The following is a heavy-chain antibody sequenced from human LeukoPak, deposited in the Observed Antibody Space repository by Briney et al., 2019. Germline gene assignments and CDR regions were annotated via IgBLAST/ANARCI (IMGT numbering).Heavy chain of an antibody. D-gene: IGHD3-22*01. CDR1: GGSISSGSYC. CDR3: ARDRGWGYFSGFDY. CDR2: IYYSGST. V-gene: IGHV4-61*10. J-gene: IGHJ4*02. Sequence: PSETLSLTCTVSGGSISSGSYCWSWIRQPAGKGLEWIGYIYYSGSTNYNPSLRSRVTISVDTSKNQFSLKLTSVTAADTAVYYCARDRGWGYFSGFDYWGQGTLVTVSS.